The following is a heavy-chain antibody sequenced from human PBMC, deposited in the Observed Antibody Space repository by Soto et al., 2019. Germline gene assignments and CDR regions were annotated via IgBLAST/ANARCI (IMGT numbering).Heavy chain of an antibody. CDR3: ARESFYDSGGFHGFDY. J-gene: IGHJ4*02. CDR2: ICNSGST. D-gene: IGHD3-22*01. CDR1: GDSIKRNC. Sequence: SETLSLTCNVLGDSIKRNCWTWIRQPPGKGLEWIGHICNSGSTNYNPSLKSRVTISVDTSKNQFSLKLSSVTAADTAVYYCARESFYDSGGFHGFDYWGQGTLVTVSS. V-gene: IGHV4-59*01.